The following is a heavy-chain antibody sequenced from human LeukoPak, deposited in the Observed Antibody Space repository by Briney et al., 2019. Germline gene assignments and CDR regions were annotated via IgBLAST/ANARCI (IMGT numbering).Heavy chain of an antibody. J-gene: IGHJ4*02. CDR2: IYYTGST. CDR1: GGSISGYY. D-gene: IGHD3-9*01. CDR3: ARRRTYDILTGYPQYYFDY. V-gene: IGHV4-59*08. Sequence: PSETLSLTCTVSGGSISGYYWSWIRQPPGKGLEWIGYIYYTGSTNYNPSLKSRVTISVDTSKNQVSLKVTSVTAADTALYYCARRRTYDILTGYPQYYFDYWGQGALVTVSS.